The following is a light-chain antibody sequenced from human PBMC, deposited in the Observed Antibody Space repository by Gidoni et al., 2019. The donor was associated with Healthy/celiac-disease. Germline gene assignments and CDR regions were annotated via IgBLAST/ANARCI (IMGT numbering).Light chain of an antibody. CDR1: RSNIGSNY. Sequence: QSVLPQPPSASGTPAQRVTISCSGSRSNIGSNYVYWYQQLPGTAPKLLIYRNNQRPSGVPDRFSGSKSGTSASLAISGLRSEDEADYYCAAWDDSLSGWVFGGGTKLTVL. J-gene: IGLJ3*02. CDR3: AAWDDSLSGWV. V-gene: IGLV1-47*02. CDR2: RNN.